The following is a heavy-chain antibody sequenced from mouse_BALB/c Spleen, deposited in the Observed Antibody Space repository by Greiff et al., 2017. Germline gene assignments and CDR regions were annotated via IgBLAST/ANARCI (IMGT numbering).Heavy chain of an antibody. CDR1: GFTFTSYG. D-gene: IGHD2-1*01. CDR2: ISSGGSYT. Sequence: EVKLVESGGGLVQPGGSLKLSCAASGFTFTSYGMSWVRQTPDKRLELVATISSGGSYTYYPDSVKGRFTISRDTAKNTLYLQMSSLKSEDTAMYYCGRDGVDGNYLAWLAYWGQGTLVTVSA. CDR3: GRDGVDGNYLAWLAY. J-gene: IGHJ3*01. V-gene: IGHV5-6*03.